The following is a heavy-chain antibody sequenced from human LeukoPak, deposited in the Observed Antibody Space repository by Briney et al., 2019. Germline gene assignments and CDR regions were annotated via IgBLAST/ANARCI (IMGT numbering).Heavy chain of an antibody. CDR1: GGTFSSYA. Sequence: ASVKVSCKASGGTFSSYAISWVRQAPGQGLEWMGRIIPILGIANYAQKFQGRVTITADKSTSTAYMELSSLRSEDTAVYYCARDLFGQLVHWFDPWGQGTLVAVSS. J-gene: IGHJ5*02. CDR3: ARDLFGQLVHWFDP. CDR2: IIPILGIA. V-gene: IGHV1-69*04. D-gene: IGHD6-13*01.